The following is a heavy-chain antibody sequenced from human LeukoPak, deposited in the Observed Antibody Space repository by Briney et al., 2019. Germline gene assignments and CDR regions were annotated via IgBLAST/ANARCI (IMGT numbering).Heavy chain of an antibody. CDR1: GFTFSSYE. CDR3: ARGLESSGWYVDY. CDR2: ISSSSSTI. D-gene: IGHD6-19*01. V-gene: IGHV3-48*03. J-gene: IGHJ4*02. Sequence: GGSLRLSCAASGFTFSSYEMNWVRQAPGKGLEWVSYISSSSSTIYYADSVKGRFTISRDNAKNSLYLQMNSLRAEDTALYYCARGLESSGWYVDYWGQGTLVTVSS.